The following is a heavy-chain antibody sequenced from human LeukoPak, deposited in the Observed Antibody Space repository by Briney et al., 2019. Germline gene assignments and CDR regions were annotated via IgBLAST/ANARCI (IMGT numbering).Heavy chain of an antibody. D-gene: IGHD2-21*01. CDR2: IYYRGST. Sequence: PSETLSLTCTVSGGSISSYNWSWIRQPPGKGLEWIAYIYYRGSTNYNPSLKSRVTISVDTSKNKFSLKLSSVTAADTAVYYCAKDAIYGDGYWEFDYWGQGTLVTVSS. CDR1: GGSISSYN. CDR3: AKDAIYGDGYWEFDY. J-gene: IGHJ4*02. V-gene: IGHV4-59*12.